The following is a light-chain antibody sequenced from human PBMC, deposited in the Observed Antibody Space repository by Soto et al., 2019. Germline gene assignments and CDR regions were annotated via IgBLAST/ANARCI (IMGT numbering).Light chain of an antibody. CDR1: GSDVGAYNY. CDR2: EVS. J-gene: IGLJ3*02. V-gene: IGLV2-8*01. CDR3: SSYAGSNNFWV. Sequence: QSALTQPPSASGSPGQSVTISCTGTGSDVGAYNYVSWYQHHPGKAPKLIIFEVSKRPSGVPDRFSGSKSGNTASLTVSGLQAEDEADYYCSSYAGSNNFWVFGGGTKVTVL.